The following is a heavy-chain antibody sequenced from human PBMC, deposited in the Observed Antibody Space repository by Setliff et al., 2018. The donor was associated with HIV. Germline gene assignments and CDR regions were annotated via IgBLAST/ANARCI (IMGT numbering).Heavy chain of an antibody. CDR1: GFTFGSYT. D-gene: IGHD2-2*03. Sequence: GGSLRLSCEASGFTFGSYTMSWVRQAPGKGLEWLSVIYSGSGSTKYADSVKGRFTISRDNSKNMLYLQMNSLRVEDTAIYHCAKDLDIVVVPAAPDAFDIWGQGTMVTVSS. V-gene: IGHV3-23*03. CDR3: AKDLDIVVVPAAPDAFDI. J-gene: IGHJ3*02. CDR2: IYSGSGST.